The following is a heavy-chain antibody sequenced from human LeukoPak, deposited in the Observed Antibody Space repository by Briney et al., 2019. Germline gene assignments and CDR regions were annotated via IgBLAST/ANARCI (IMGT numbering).Heavy chain of an antibody. CDR3: ARDRPYTGGWRGFDY. D-gene: IGHD6-19*01. Sequence: VASVKVSCKASGGTFSRYAISWVRQAPGQGLEWMGGIIPMFGIANYAQKFQGRVTITADESTSTAYMELSSLRFEDTAVYYYARDRPYTGGWRGFDYWGQGTLVTVSS. CDR1: GGTFSRYA. V-gene: IGHV1-69*13. J-gene: IGHJ4*02. CDR2: IIPMFGIA.